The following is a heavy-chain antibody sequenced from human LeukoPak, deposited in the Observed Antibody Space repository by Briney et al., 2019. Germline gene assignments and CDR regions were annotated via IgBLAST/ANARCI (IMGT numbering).Heavy chain of an antibody. V-gene: IGHV1-69*13. D-gene: IGHD3-3*01. Sequence: SVKVSCKASGGTFSSYAISWVRQAPGQGLEWMGTIIPIFGTTNYAQKFQGRVTITADESTGTAYMELSSLRSEDTALYYCTRARTIFGVVPPIFDYWGQGTLVTVSS. J-gene: IGHJ4*02. CDR3: TRARTIFGVVPPIFDY. CDR1: GGTFSSYA. CDR2: IIPIFGTT.